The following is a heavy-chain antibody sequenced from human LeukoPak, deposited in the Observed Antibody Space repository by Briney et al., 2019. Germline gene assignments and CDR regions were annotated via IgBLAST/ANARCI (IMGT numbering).Heavy chain of an antibody. CDR2: IYYSGSN. CDR3: ARHDPEHISSYDSRGYTDY. D-gene: IGHD3-22*01. V-gene: IGHV4-59*08. CDR1: GGSINNYW. J-gene: IGHJ4*01. Sequence: PSETLSLTCSVSGGSINNYWWNWIRQPPGKGLEWIGYIYYSGSNSYNPSLKSRLTASVATSMHKSSLKLNSATAAATAVYYCARHDPEHISSYDSRGYTDYWGQGTLVTVSS.